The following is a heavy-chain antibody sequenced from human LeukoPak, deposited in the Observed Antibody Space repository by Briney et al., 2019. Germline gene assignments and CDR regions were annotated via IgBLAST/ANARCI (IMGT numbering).Heavy chain of an antibody. V-gene: IGHV3-30*02. J-gene: IGHJ6*02. D-gene: IGHD3-9*01. Sequence: PGGSLKLTCAASGFNFSSYGMHWVRQAPGKGLQSMAFIRYYGSNKSSAVSVKGRFTIYRDNSKITLYLHMNSLRAEVTAVYFFQAEDGIRDFDWSSYYYGMDVWGQGTTVTVSS. CDR3: QAEDGIRDFDWSSYYYGMDV. CDR2: IRYYGSNK. CDR1: GFNFSSYG.